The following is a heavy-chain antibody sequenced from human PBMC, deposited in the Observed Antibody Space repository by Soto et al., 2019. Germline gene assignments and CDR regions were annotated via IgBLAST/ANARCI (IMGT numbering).Heavy chain of an antibody. J-gene: IGHJ4*02. CDR1: GFTFSSYA. Sequence: EVQLLESGGGLVQPGGSLRLSCAASGFTFSSYAMNRVRQAPGKGLEWVSGISGSGISTYYADSVKGRFTISRDNSKNTVYLQMNSLRAEDTAIYYCAKDQVEVVTATGLDYWGQGTLVTVSS. CDR3: AKDQVEVVTATGLDY. CDR2: ISGSGIST. D-gene: IGHD2-21*02. V-gene: IGHV3-23*01.